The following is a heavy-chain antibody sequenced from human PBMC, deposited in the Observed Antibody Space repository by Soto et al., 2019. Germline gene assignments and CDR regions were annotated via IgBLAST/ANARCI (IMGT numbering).Heavy chain of an antibody. J-gene: IGHJ6*03. V-gene: IGHV4-34*01. Sequence: QVQLQQWGAGLLKPSETLSLTCAVYGGSFSGYYWSWIRQPPGKGLEWIGEINHSGSTNYNPCLKSRVTISVDTSKNQFSLKLSSVTAADTAVYYCAREYRVNNILASYYMDVWGKGTTVTVSS. D-gene: IGHD3-9*01. CDR1: GGSFSGYY. CDR2: INHSGST. CDR3: AREYRVNNILASYYMDV.